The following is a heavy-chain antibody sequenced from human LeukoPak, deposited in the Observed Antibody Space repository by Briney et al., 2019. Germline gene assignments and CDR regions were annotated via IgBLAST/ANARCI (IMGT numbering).Heavy chain of an antibody. CDR3: AKDSAFYYIDV. CDR1: GFTFSSYS. CDR2: IRYNGNNQ. Sequence: GGSLRLSCAASGFTFSSYSMNWVRQARGRGLEWVAFIRYNGNNQYYADSEKGRFTISRDNSKNTLHLQMNSLKGDDTAVYYCAKDSAFYYIDVWGKGTTVIISS. D-gene: IGHD3-10*01. J-gene: IGHJ6*03. V-gene: IGHV3-30*02.